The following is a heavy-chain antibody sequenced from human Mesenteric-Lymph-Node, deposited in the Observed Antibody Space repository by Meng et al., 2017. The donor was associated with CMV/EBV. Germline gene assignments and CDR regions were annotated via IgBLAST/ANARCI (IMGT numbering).Heavy chain of an antibody. CDR2: ITSSGTTI. J-gene: IGHJ4*02. CDR1: GFTFKDYY. D-gene: IGHD6-19*01. CDR3: ARVEGIAVAATYFDH. V-gene: IGHV3-11*04. Sequence: GESLKISCAASGFTFKDYYMSWIRQAPGKGLEWISYITSSGTTIYYADSVRGRFTVSRDNAKKSLYLHLDSLRVEDTAIYYCARVEGIAVAATYFDHWGQGTLVTVSS.